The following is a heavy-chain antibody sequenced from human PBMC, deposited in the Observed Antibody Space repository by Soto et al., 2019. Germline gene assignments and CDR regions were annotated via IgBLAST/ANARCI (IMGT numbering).Heavy chain of an antibody. CDR2: ISGSGGST. CDR3: AKDGRPQGVIAARPVKLYYYYGMDV. Sequence: GGSLRLSCAASGFTFSSYAMSWVRQAPGKGLEWVSAISGSGGSTYYADSVKGRFTISRDNSKNTLYLQMNSLRAEDTAVYYCAKDGRPQGVIAARPVKLYYYYGMDVWGQGTTVTVSS. CDR1: GFTFSSYA. D-gene: IGHD6-6*01. J-gene: IGHJ6*02. V-gene: IGHV3-23*01.